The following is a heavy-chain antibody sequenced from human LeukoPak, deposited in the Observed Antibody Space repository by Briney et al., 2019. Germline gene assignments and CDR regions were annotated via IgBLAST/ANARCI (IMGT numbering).Heavy chain of an antibody. CDR2: LNPHSGDT. CDR3: ARFHRHQLPKSDY. J-gene: IGHJ4*02. CDR1: GYIFIDYD. Sequence: ASVRVSCKTSGYIFIDYDLNWVRQAPGQGLEWMGWLNPHSGDTGYAPRFQGRLTMTRATSITTAYMELSSLTSDDTAVYYCARFHRHQLPKSDYWGQGTLVTAS. V-gene: IGHV1-8*01. D-gene: IGHD1-14*01.